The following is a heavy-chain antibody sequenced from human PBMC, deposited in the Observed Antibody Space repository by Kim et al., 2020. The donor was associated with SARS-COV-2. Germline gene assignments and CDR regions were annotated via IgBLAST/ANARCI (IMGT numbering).Heavy chain of an antibody. CDR3: ARKFSENYSSFYFAP. D-gene: IGHD1-7*01. CDR1: GFTFSDYG. V-gene: IGHV3-23*01. CDR2: IRNRGGDT. J-gene: IGHJ5*02. Sequence: GGSLRLSCVASGFTFSDYGMSWVRQAPGKGLEWVSSIRNRGGDTYYADSVRGRFTISRDNSHNTLYLQMNSLRAEDTALYYCARKFSENYSSFYFAPWGQGALVTASS.